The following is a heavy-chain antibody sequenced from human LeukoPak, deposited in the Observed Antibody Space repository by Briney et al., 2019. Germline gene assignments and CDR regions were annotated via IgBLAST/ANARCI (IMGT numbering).Heavy chain of an antibody. V-gene: IGHV3-66*01. CDR3: AKLYNYGYIN. Sequence: GGSLRLSCAASGITVTSNHMSWVRQAPGKELEWVSVIYSGGSTYYADSVKGRFTISRDNSKSTLYLQMDSLRTEDTAAYFCAKLYNYGYINWGQGTLVTVSS. CDR1: GITVTSNH. CDR2: IYSGGST. J-gene: IGHJ4*02. D-gene: IGHD5-18*01.